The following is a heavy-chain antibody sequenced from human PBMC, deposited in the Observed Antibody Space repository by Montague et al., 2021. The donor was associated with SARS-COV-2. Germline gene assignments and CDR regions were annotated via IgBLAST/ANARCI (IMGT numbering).Heavy chain of an antibody. J-gene: IGHJ5*02. CDR1: GGSFSGYF. Sequence: SETLSLTCAVYGGSFSGYFWSWIRQTPGRGLEWIGEINHGGTADYNPSLKSRVTLSVDTSKAQFSLILTSVTAADTAVYYCARERGRGVDYFDPWSQGTLVTVSS. V-gene: IGHV4-34*01. CDR3: ARERGRGVDYFDP. D-gene: IGHD4-11*01. CDR2: INHGGTA.